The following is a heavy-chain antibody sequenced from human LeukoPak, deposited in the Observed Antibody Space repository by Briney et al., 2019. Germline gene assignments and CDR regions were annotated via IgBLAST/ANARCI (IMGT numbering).Heavy chain of an antibody. V-gene: IGHV4-59*01. D-gene: IGHD2-2*03. CDR1: GGSISSYY. J-gene: IGHJ6*03. CDR3: ARGWILRIAKYYMDV. CDR2: IYYSGST. Sequence: TTSETLSLTCTVSGGSISSYYWSWIRQPPGKGLEWIGYIYYSGSTNYNPSLKSRVTISVDTSKNQVSLKLSSVTAADTAVYYCARGWILRIAKYYMDVWGKGTTVTISS.